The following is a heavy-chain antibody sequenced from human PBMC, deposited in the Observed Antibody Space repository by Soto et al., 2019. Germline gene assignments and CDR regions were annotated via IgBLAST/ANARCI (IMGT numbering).Heavy chain of an antibody. CDR2: IYYSGTT. J-gene: IGHJ4*02. D-gene: IGHD1-26*01. CDR1: GYSISSRNW. V-gene: IGHV4-28*01. CDR3: ARREIQGPIDY. Sequence: QVQLQESGPGLVKPSDTPSLTCAVSGYSISSRNWWGWIRQPPGKGLEWIGYIYYSGTTYYNPSLKSRVTMSVDTSKNQFSLKLTSVTAVDTAVYYCARREIQGPIDYWGQGTLVTVSS.